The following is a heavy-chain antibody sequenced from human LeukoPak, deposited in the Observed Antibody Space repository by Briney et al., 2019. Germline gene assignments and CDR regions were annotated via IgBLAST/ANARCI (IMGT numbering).Heavy chain of an antibody. D-gene: IGHD3-22*01. CDR1: GGTFSSYA. V-gene: IGHV1-69*06. CDR2: IIPIFGTA. Sequence: SVKVSCKASGGTFSSYAISWVRQAPGQGLEWMGGIIPIFGTANYAQKFQGRVTITADKSTSTAYMELSSLRSEDTAVYYCARVRYYYDSSGYCYRDHDYWGQGTLVTVSS. J-gene: IGHJ4*02. CDR3: ARVRYYYDSSGYCYRDHDY.